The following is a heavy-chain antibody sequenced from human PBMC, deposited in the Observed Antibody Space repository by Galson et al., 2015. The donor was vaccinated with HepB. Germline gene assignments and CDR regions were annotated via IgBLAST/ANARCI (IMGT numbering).Heavy chain of an antibody. V-gene: IGHV4-39*01. D-gene: IGHD2-8*01. CDR1: GASISSSNYY. CDR3: TRSMVSGATSFDY. Sequence: ETLSLTCTVSGASISSSNYYWAWIRQPPEKGLELVGTIDYTGRTHYNPSLKSRVTISVDTSRNQFSLKLTSVTAADRAVYYCTRSMVSGATSFDYWGQGTLVTVSS. J-gene: IGHJ4*02. CDR2: IDYTGRT.